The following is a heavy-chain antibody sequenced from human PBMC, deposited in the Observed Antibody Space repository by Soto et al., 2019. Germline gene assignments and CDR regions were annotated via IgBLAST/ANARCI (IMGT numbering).Heavy chain of an antibody. CDR2: IYYSGST. CDR1: GGSISSGGYY. CDR3: ARGQDEVAVAGNYYFDY. D-gene: IGHD6-19*01. V-gene: IGHV4-31*03. J-gene: IGHJ4*02. Sequence: SETLSLTCTVSGGSISSGGYYWSWIRQHPGKGLEWIGYIYYSGSTYYNPSLKSRVTISVDTSKNQFSLKLSSVTAADTAVYYCARGQDEVAVAGNYYFDYWGQGTLVTVSS.